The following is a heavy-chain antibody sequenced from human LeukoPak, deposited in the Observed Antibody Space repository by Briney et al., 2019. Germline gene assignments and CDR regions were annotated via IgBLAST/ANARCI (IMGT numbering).Heavy chain of an antibody. V-gene: IGHV3-66*01. Sequence: GGSLRLSCAASGFTVSSNYMSWVRQAPGKGLEWVSVIYSGGSTYYADSVKGRFTISRDSAKNSLYLQMNSLRAEDTAVYYCAREGAIFGVVIPLGYWGQGTLVTVSS. D-gene: IGHD3-3*01. CDR2: IYSGGST. CDR3: AREGAIFGVVIPLGY. J-gene: IGHJ4*02. CDR1: GFTVSSNY.